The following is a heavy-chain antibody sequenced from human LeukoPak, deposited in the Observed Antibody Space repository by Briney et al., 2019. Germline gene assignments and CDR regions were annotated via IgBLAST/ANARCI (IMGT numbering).Heavy chain of an antibody. CDR1: GFTFSSYA. J-gene: IGHJ6*03. D-gene: IGHD3-3*01. Sequence: PGGSLRLSCAASGFTFSSYAMHWVRQAPGKGLEWVAVISYDGSNKYYADSVKGRFTISRDNSKNTLYLQMTSLVAEDTARYNCARKPYDFWRGDPTGHYMDVGGKGTTVTVSS. CDR2: ISYDGSNK. CDR3: ARKPYDFWRGDPTGHYMDV. V-gene: IGHV3-30*04.